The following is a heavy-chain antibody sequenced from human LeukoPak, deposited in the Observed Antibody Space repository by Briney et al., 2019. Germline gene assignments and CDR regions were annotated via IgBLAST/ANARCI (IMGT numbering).Heavy chain of an antibody. V-gene: IGHV3-21*01. CDR1: GFTFSSYS. CDR3: ARAGITMVRGVIIRKGNWFDP. CDR2: ISSSSSYI. D-gene: IGHD3-10*01. J-gene: IGHJ5*02. Sequence: GGSLRLSCAASGFTFSSYSMNWVRQARGKGLEWVSSISSSSSYIYYADSVKGRFTISRDNVKNSLYLQMNSLRAEDTAVYYCARAGITMVRGVIIRKGNWFDPWGQGTLVTVSS.